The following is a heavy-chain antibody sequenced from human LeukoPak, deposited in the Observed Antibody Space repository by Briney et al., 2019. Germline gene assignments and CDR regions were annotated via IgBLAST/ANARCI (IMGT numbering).Heavy chain of an antibody. CDR3: ARVVATVHGYYYYGMDV. Sequence: ASVKVSCTASGYTFTSYGISWVRQAPGQGLEWMGWISAYNGNTNYARKLQGRVTMTTDTSTSTAYMELRSLRSDDTAVYYCARVVATVHGYYYYGMDVWGQGTTVTVSS. CDR2: ISAYNGNT. V-gene: IGHV1-18*01. D-gene: IGHD5-12*01. CDR1: GYTFTSYG. J-gene: IGHJ6*02.